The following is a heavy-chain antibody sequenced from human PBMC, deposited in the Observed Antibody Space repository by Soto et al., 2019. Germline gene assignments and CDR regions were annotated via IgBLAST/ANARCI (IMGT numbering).Heavy chain of an antibody. J-gene: IGHJ5*02. V-gene: IGHV1-69*01. CDR1: GGNFSSYA. Sequence: QVQLVQSGAEVKKPGSSVKVSCKASGGNFSSYAISWVRQAPGQGLEWMGGIIPIFGTANYAQKFQGRVTTTADESTSTAYMELSSLRSEDTAVYYCARVTGVGATTYDWFDPWGQGTLVTVSS. D-gene: IGHD1-26*01. CDR2: IIPIFGTA. CDR3: ARVTGVGATTYDWFDP.